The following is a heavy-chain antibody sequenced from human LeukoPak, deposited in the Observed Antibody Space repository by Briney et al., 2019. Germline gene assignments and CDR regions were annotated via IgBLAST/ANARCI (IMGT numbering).Heavy chain of an antibody. Sequence: SQTLSLTCTVSGGSISSGDYYWSWIRQPPGKGLEWIGYIYYSGSTYYNPSLKSRVTISVDTSKNQFSLMLSSVTAADTAVYYCASSVGYCSSTSCYPDYWGQGTLVTVSS. V-gene: IGHV4-30-4*01. CDR1: GGSISSGDYY. J-gene: IGHJ4*02. CDR3: ASSVGYCSSTSCYPDY. CDR2: IYYSGST. D-gene: IGHD2-2*01.